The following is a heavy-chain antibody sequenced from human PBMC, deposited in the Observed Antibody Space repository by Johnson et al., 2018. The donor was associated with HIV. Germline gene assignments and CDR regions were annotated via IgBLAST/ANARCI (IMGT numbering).Heavy chain of an antibody. D-gene: IGHD6-19*01. CDR2: IKRTADGGTT. CDR1: GFSFSDAW. V-gene: IGHV3-15*01. CDR3: AREPGIAVAGTDAFDI. J-gene: IGHJ3*02. Sequence: VQLVESGGGLVKPGGSLRLSCTVSGFSFSDAWMSWVRQAPGKGLAWVGRIKRTADGGTTDYAAPVNGRFSISRDDSKNTLYLQMNSLSAEDTAVYYCAREPGIAVAGTDAFDIWGQGTMVTVSS.